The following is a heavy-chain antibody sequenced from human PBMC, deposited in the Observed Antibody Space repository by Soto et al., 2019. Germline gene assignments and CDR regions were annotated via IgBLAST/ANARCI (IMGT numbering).Heavy chain of an antibody. CDR2: ISYDGSNK. CDR3: AKGWDIGDQLQLYFQH. CDR1: GFTFSSYG. J-gene: IGHJ1*01. Sequence: QVQLVESGGGVAQPGRSLRLSCAASGFTFSSYGMHWVRQAPGKGLEWVAVISYDGSNKYYADSVKGRFTISRDNSKNTLYLQMNSLRAEDTAVYYCAKGWDIGDQLQLYFQHWGQGTLVTVSS. D-gene: IGHD2-2*01. V-gene: IGHV3-30*18.